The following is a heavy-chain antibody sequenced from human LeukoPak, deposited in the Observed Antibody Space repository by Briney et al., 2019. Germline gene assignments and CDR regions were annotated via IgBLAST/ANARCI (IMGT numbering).Heavy chain of an antibody. CDR2: IKQDGTEI. CDR1: GFTFSSHW. CDR3: ARDKVVGATFLDY. J-gene: IGHJ4*02. V-gene: IGHV3-7*01. Sequence: GGSLRLSCAASGFTFSSHWMSWVRQAPGKGPEWVANIKQDGTEIYYVDSVKGRFTISRDNAKNSLYLQMNSLRDEDTAPYYCARDKVVGATFLDYWGQGTLVTVSS. D-gene: IGHD1-26*01.